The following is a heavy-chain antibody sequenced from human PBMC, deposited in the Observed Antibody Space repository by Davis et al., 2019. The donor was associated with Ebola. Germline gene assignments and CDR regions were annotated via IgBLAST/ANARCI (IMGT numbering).Heavy chain of an antibody. J-gene: IGHJ4*02. Sequence: AASVKVSCKASGYTFTDYYMQWVRQAPEQGLEWMGWINPNSGVTNYAQKFQDWVTMTRDTSINTAYMELSRLRSDDTAVFYCARGTRVIGSTRGATDYWGQGTLVTVSS. CDR2: INPNSGVT. D-gene: IGHD1-1*01. V-gene: IGHV1-2*04. CDR3: ARGTRVIGSTRGATDY. CDR1: GYTFTDYY.